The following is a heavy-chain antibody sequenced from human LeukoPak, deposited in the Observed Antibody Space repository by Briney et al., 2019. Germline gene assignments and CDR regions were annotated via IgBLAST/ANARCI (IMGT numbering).Heavy chain of an antibody. CDR2: IYYSGST. CDR3: ARVPIPYDFWSGSFSYYFDY. J-gene: IGHJ4*02. D-gene: IGHD3-3*01. CDR1: GGSVSSGSYY. V-gene: IGHV4-61*01. Sequence: SETLSLTCTVSGGSVSSGSYYWSWIRQPPGKGLEWIGYIYYSGSTNYNPSLKSRDTISVDTSKNQFSLKLSSVTAADTAVYYCARVPIPYDFWSGSFSYYFDYWGQGTLVTVSS.